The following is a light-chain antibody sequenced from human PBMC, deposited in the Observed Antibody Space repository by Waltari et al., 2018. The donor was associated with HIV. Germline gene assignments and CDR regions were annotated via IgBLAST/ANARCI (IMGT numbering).Light chain of an antibody. J-gene: IGLJ3*02. CDR2: DTI. V-gene: IGLV7-46*01. CDR3: WLFYSGIWV. Sequence: QAVVTQEPSLTVSPGGTVTPTCGSSTGPVTSGHFPFWFQQKPGQVPRTLIYDTINKQSWTPTRFSGSIFGGKAALTLSGAQPEDEAEYYCWLFYSGIWVFGGGTKLTVL. CDR1: TGPVTSGHF.